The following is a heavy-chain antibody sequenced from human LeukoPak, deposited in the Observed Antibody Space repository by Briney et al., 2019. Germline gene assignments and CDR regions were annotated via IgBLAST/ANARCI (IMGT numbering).Heavy chain of an antibody. CDR3: ATQLLGYYYGLDV. V-gene: IGHV4-39*07. J-gene: IGHJ6*02. Sequence: SKTLSLTCTVSGGSIGSSFYYWGWIRQPPGKGLEWIGSIYYSGSTYYNPSLKSRVTISVDTSKNQVSLKLSSVTAADAAVYYCATQLLGYYYGLDVWGQGTTVTVFS. CDR1: GGSIGSSFYY. D-gene: IGHD2-2*01. CDR2: IYYSGST.